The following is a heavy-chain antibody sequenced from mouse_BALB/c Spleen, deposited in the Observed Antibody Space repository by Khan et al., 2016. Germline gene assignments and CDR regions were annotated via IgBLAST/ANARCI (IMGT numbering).Heavy chain of an antibody. CDR2: IDPYNGDT. Sequence: VQLQQSGPELVKPGASVKVSCKASGYAFTSYNMYWVKQSHGKSLEWIGYIDPYNGDTSYNQKFKGKATLTVDKSSSTVYMHLNSLTSVDSAVDYCAREGISTVVAKDLYYWRQRTTVTVSS. CDR1: GYAFTSYN. J-gene: IGHJ2*01. CDR3: AREGISTVVAKDLYY. D-gene: IGHD1-1*01. V-gene: IGHV1S135*01.